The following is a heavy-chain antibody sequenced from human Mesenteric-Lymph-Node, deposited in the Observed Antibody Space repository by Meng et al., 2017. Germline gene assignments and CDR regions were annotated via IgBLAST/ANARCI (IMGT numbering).Heavy chain of an antibody. J-gene: IGHJ4*03. CDR3: ASVGGSGYDPPGFDY. D-gene: IGHD5-12*01. CDR1: GGSVSSGSYY. V-gene: IGHV4-61*01. CDR2: IYYSAST. Sequence: SETLSLTCTVSGGSVSSGSYYWSWIRQPPGKGLEWIGYIYYSASTNYNPSLKSRVTISVDTSKNQFSLKLNSVTAADTAVYYCASVGGSGYDPPGFDYWGQGTLVTVSS.